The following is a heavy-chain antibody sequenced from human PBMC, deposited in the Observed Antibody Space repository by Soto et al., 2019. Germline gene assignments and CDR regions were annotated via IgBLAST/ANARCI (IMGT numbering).Heavy chain of an antibody. D-gene: IGHD6-13*01. Sequence: GGSLRLSCAASGFTFSSYSMNWVRQAPGKGLEWVSSISSSSSYIYYADSVKGRFTISRDNAKNSLYLQMNSLRAEDTAVYYCATTIAAADNFDYWGQGTLVTVSS. V-gene: IGHV3-21*01. CDR2: ISSSSSYI. J-gene: IGHJ4*02. CDR1: GFTFSSYS. CDR3: ATTIAAADNFDY.